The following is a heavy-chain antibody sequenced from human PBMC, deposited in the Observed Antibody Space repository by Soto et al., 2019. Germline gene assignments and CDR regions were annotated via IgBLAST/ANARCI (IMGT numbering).Heavy chain of an antibody. CDR3: ARSAGGGSYYLGRY. J-gene: IGHJ4*02. V-gene: IGHV1-18*04. CDR2: ISAYTGNT. D-gene: IGHD1-26*01. Sequence: QIQLVQSGAEVKKPGASVKVSCKASGYPFTNYGISWVRQAPGQGLEWMGWISAYTGNTNYAQKLQGRVTMTTDTSTSTAYMELRSLRSDDTAIYYCARSAGGGSYYLGRYWGQGTLVTVSS. CDR1: GYPFTNYG.